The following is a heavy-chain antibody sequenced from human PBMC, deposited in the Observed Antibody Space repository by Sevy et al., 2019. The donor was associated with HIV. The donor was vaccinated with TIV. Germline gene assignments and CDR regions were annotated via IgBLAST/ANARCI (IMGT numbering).Heavy chain of an antibody. D-gene: IGHD3-16*02. J-gene: IGHJ3*02. Sequence: GGSLRLSCAASGFTFSNAWMSWVRQAPGKGLEWVGRIKSKTDGGKTDYAAPVKGRFTISRDDSKTRLNLQMNSMKTVDTAVYYCTTPSLRSSRDIWGQGTMVTVSS. CDR3: TTPSLRSSRDI. CDR2: IKSKTDGGKT. V-gene: IGHV3-15*01. CDR1: GFTFSNAW.